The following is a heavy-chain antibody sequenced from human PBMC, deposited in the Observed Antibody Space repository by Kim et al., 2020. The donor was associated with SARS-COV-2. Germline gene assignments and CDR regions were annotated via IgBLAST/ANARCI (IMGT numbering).Heavy chain of an antibody. V-gene: IGHV4-59*01. Sequence: NPSLKSRVTISVDTSKNQFSLKLSSVTAADTAVYYCARDLGGYSYGYFDYWGQGTLVTVSS. CDR3: ARDLGGYSYGYFDY. J-gene: IGHJ4*02. D-gene: IGHD5-18*01.